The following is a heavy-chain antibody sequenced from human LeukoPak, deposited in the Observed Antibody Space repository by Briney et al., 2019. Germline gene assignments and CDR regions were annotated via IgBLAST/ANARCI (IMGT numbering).Heavy chain of an antibody. D-gene: IGHD3-3*01. CDR1: GGSISSYY. V-gene: IGHV4-59*01. Sequence: PSETLSLTCTVSGGSISSYYWSWIRQPPGKGLEWIGYIYYSGSTSYNPSLKSRVTISVDTSKNQFSLKLSSVTAADTAVYYCARASDFWSGYYLDYWGQGTLVTVSS. J-gene: IGHJ4*02. CDR3: ARASDFWSGYYLDY. CDR2: IYYSGST.